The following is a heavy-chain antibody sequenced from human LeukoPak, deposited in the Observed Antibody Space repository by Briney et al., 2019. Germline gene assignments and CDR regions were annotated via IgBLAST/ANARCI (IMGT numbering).Heavy chain of an antibody. CDR2: ISSSSSYI. J-gene: IGHJ4*02. V-gene: IGHV3-21*01. CDR3: ARGTYSSSWYQGY. CDR1: GFTYSTYG. Sequence: GGSLRLSCAASGFTYSTYGMNWVRQAPGKGLEWVSSISSSSSYIYYADSVKGRFTISRDNAKNSLYLQMNSLRAEDTAAYYCARGTYSSSWYQGYWGQGTLVTVSS. D-gene: IGHD6-13*01.